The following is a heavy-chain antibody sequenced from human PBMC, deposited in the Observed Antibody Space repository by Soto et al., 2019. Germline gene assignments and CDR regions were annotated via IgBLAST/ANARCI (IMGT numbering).Heavy chain of an antibody. CDR2: ISATGTA. J-gene: IGHJ3*01. V-gene: IGHV4-4*07. CDR3: ALDQSGAADF. Sequence: QVQLQKSGPGLVEPSETLSLTCTVTGDSMSTYDWSWIRQSAEKGLEWIGRISATGTASYIPSLKSRITLSVDMSKNEFSLNLKFVTAADTAVYFCALDQSGAADFWCQGTVFTVS. CDR1: GDSMSTYD. D-gene: IGHD7-27*01.